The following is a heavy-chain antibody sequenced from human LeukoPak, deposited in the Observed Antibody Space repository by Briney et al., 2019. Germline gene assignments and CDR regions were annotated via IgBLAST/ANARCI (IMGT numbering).Heavy chain of an antibody. V-gene: IGHV3-30-3*02. D-gene: IGHD3-22*01. Sequence: GGSLRLSCAASGFTFSRYAMHWVRQAPGKGLEWVALISYDGNNKYYADSVKGRFTISRDNSKNTLYLQMNSLRAEDTAVYYCAKKGSGYYPYYFDYWGQGTLVTVSS. J-gene: IGHJ4*02. CDR1: GFTFSRYA. CDR2: ISYDGNNK. CDR3: AKKGSGYYPYYFDY.